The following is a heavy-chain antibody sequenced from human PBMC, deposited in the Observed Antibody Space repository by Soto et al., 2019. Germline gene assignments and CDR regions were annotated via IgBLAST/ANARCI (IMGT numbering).Heavy chain of an antibody. CDR1: GGTFSSYT. D-gene: IGHD4-17*01. V-gene: IGHV1-69*02. CDR3: ARRHGDSPGWYCDL. CDR2: IIPILGIA. J-gene: IGHJ2*01. Sequence: QVQLVQSGAEVKKPGSSVKVSCKASGGTFSSYTISWVRQAPGQGLEWMGRIIPILGIANYAQKFQGRVTITPDKSTSTAYMELSSLRSEHTAVYYCARRHGDSPGWYCDLCGRGTLVTVSS.